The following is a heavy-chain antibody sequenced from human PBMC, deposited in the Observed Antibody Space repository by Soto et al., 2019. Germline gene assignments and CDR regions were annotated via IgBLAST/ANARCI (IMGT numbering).Heavy chain of an antibody. CDR1: GFTFSSYS. CDR3: ARDLTYVSDYGDYRQGGLLG. D-gene: IGHD4-17*01. Sequence: EVQLVESGGGLVQPGGSLRLSCAASGFTFSSYSMNWVRQAPGKGLEWVSYISSSSSTIYYADSVKGRFTISRDNAKNSLYLQMNSLRAEDTAVYYCARDLTYVSDYGDYRQGGLLGWGQGTLVTVSS. V-gene: IGHV3-48*01. J-gene: IGHJ4*02. CDR2: ISSSSSTI.